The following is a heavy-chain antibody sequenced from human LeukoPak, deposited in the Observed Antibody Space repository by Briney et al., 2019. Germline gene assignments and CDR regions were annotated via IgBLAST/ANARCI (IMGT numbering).Heavy chain of an antibody. CDR3: ARAPAYY. Sequence: PSGTLSLTCAVSGGSISSNNWWSWVRQPPGKGLEWIGEIYHSGSTYYNPSLKSRITISVDTSKNQFSLKLSSVTAADTAIYYCARAPAYYWGQGILVTVSS. V-gene: IGHV4-4*02. J-gene: IGHJ4*02. CDR2: IYHSGST. CDR1: GGSISSNNW.